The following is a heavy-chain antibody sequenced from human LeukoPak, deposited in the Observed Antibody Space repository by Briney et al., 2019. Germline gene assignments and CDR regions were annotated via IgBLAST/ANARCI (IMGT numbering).Heavy chain of an antibody. Sequence: ASVKVSCKASGYTFTGYYTHWVRQAPGQGLEWMGWINPNSGGTNYAQKFQGRVTMTRDTSISTAYMELSRLRSDDTAVYYCARAHYYDSSGYYPVYWGQGTLVTVSS. J-gene: IGHJ4*02. CDR1: GYTFTGYY. V-gene: IGHV1-2*02. CDR2: INPNSGGT. CDR3: ARAHYYDSSGYYPVY. D-gene: IGHD3-22*01.